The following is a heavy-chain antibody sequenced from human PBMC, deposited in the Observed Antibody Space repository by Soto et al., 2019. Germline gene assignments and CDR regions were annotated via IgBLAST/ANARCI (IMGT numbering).Heavy chain of an antibody. CDR1: GYTFTSYY. Sequence: ASVKVSCKASGYTFTSYYMHWVRQAPGQGLEWMGIINPSGGNTNYAQKLQGRVTMTTDTSTSTAYMELRSLRSDDAAVYYCARVAYYYGSGSYLEDYWGQGTLVTVSS. V-gene: IGHV1-46*01. CDR2: INPSGGNT. J-gene: IGHJ4*02. CDR3: ARVAYYYGSGSYLEDY. D-gene: IGHD3-10*01.